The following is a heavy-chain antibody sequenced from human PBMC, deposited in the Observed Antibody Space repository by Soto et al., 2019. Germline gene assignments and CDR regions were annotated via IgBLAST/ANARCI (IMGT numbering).Heavy chain of an antibody. J-gene: IGHJ6*02. CDR3: AKVRYDFWSGTPLGYYYGMDV. V-gene: IGHV3-30*18. D-gene: IGHD3-3*01. CDR2: ISYDGSNK. Sequence: GGSLRLSCAASGFTFSSYGMHWVRQAPGKGLEWVAVISYDGSNKYYADSVKGRFTISRDNSKNTLYLQMNSLRAEDTAVYYCAKVRYDFWSGTPLGYYYGMDVWGQGTTVTVSS. CDR1: GFTFSSYG.